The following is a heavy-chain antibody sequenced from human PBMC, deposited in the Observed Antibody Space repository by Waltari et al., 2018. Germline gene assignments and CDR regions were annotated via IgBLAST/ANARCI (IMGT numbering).Heavy chain of an antibody. CDR3: ARDCSDTAMGYDAFDI. J-gene: IGHJ3*02. D-gene: IGHD5-18*01. CDR2: ISDGGGNT. V-gene: IGHV3-23*04. CDR1: GFTFTSYA. Sequence: EVQLVESGGGLVQPGGSLRLSCAASGFTFTSYAMSWVRQAPGKGLEWVAAISDGGGNTYYADSIKGRFTISRDNSKNTLYLQMKSLRIEDTAVYYCARDCSDTAMGYDAFDIWGQGTMVTVSS.